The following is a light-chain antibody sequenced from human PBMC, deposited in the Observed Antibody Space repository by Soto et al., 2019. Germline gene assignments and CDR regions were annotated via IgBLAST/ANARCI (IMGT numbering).Light chain of an antibody. CDR2: GAS. V-gene: IGKV3-20*01. CDR1: QSFSSN. J-gene: IGKJ5*01. Sequence: EIVLTKSPGTLSVSPGETATPSCRSSQSFSSNLAWYQHKPGQAPRLLISGASRRATGIPDRFSGAGSGTDFTLTISRLEPEDFALYYCQQHDILPITFGQGTRLEI. CDR3: QQHDILPIT.